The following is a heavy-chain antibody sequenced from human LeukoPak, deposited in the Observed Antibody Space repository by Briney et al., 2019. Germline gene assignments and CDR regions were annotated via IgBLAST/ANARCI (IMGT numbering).Heavy chain of an antibody. J-gene: IGHJ4*02. CDR3: ARSRDFWSGLPAFDY. V-gene: IGHV3-48*03. Sequence: GGSLRLSCAASRFTFNSYDMKGLPQAPGKGREWGFSSSTKTIYYAHPVEGRFTISRENATNSMFLKMHSVRGEDKAVYYCARSRDFWSGLPAFDYWGQGTLVTVSS. CDR1: RFTFNSYD. CDR2: SSSTKTI. D-gene: IGHD3-3*01.